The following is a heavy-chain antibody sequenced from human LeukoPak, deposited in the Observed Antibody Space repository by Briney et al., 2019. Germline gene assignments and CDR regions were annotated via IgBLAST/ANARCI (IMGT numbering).Heavy chain of an antibody. J-gene: IGHJ3*02. V-gene: IGHV4-31*03. Sequence: SETLSLNCTVSGGSISSGGYYWSWIRQHPWKGLEWIGYIYYSGSTYYNPSLKSRVTISVDTSKNQFSLKLSSVTAADTAVYYCARDYYQLGAFDIWGQGTMVTVSS. CDR1: GGSISSGGYY. CDR2: IYYSGST. D-gene: IGHD3-22*01. CDR3: ARDYYQLGAFDI.